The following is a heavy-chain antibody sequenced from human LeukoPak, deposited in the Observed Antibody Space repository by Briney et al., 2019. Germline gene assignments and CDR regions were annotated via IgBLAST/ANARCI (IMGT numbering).Heavy chain of an antibody. CDR2: INPSGGST. Sequence: ASVKVSCKASGYTFTSYYMHWVRQAPGQGLEWMGIINPSGGSTSYAQKFQGRVTITADKSTSTAYMELSSLRSEDTAVYYCSVSYGDWGYFDYWGQGTLVTVSS. CDR1: GYTFTSYY. CDR3: SVSYGDWGYFDY. V-gene: IGHV1-46*03. J-gene: IGHJ4*02. D-gene: IGHD4-17*01.